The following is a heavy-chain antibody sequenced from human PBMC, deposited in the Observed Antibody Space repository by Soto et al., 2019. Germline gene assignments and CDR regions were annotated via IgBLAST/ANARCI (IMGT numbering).Heavy chain of an antibody. CDR1: GFTFSSYA. D-gene: IGHD2-2*01. CDR2: ISYDGSNK. V-gene: IGHV3-30-3*01. J-gene: IGHJ4*02. Sequence: QVQLVECGGGVVQPGTSLRLSCVASGFTFSSYAMNWVRQAPGKGLEWVALISYDGSNKYYADSVKGRFTISRDSSKNTLYLQMNSLRDADTAFYYCGRCSSTSCHLGSDYWGQGTLVTVSS. CDR3: GRCSSTSCHLGSDY.